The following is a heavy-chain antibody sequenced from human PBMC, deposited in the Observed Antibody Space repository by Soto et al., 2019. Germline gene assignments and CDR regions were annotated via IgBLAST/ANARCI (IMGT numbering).Heavy chain of an antibody. CDR2: ISSSSSYI. Sequence: EVQLVESGGGLVKPGGSLRLSCAASGFTFSSYSMNWVRQAPGKGLEWVSSISSSSSYIYYADSVKGRFTISRDNAKNSLYLQMNSLRAEDTAVYYCAILETDTINDAFDIWGQGTMVTVSS. CDR1: GFTFSSYS. J-gene: IGHJ3*02. CDR3: AILETDTINDAFDI. V-gene: IGHV3-21*01.